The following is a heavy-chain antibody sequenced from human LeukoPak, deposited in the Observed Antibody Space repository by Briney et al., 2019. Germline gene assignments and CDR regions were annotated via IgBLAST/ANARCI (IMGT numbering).Heavy chain of an antibody. CDR1: GFTFSSYA. Sequence: PGGSLRLSCTAFGFTFSSYAMSWVRQAPGKGLEWVSAISGSGGSTYYADSVKGRFTISRDSSKNTLYLQMNSLRAEDTAVYYCANVDTGTEFDYWGQGTLVTVSS. J-gene: IGHJ4*02. CDR2: ISGSGGST. CDR3: ANVDTGTEFDY. D-gene: IGHD3-10*01. V-gene: IGHV3-23*01.